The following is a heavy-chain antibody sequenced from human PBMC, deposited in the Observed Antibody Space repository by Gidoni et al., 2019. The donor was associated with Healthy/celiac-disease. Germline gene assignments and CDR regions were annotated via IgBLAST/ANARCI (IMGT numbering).Heavy chain of an antibody. D-gene: IGHD3-10*01. Sequence: QVQLQESGPGLVKPSETLSLTCTVSGGSISSYYWSWIRQPPGKGLEWIGYIYYSGSTNYNPSLKSRVTISVDTSKNQFSLKLSSVTAADTAVYYCARDGWFGEGRYGMDVWGQGTTVTVSS. CDR1: GGSISSYY. J-gene: IGHJ6*02. CDR2: IYYSGST. CDR3: ARDGWFGEGRYGMDV. V-gene: IGHV4-59*01.